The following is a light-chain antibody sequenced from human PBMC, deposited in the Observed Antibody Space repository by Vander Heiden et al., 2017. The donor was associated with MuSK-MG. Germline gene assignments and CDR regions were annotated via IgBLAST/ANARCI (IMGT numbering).Light chain of an antibody. V-gene: IGKV1-5*03. CDR1: QSISSW. Sequence: DIQMTQSPSTLSASVGDRVTITCRASQSISSWLAWYQQKPGKAPKLLIYKASSLESGVPPRFSGSGSGTEFTLTISSLQPDDFATYYCQQYNSYPPTFGHGTKVDIK. CDR3: QQYNSYPPT. J-gene: IGKJ3*01. CDR2: KAS.